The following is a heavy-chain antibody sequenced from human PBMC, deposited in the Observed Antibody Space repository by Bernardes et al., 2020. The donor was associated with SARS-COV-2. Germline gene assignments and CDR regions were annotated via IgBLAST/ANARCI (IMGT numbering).Heavy chain of an antibody. Sequence: GGSLRLSCAASGFTFSSYSMNWVRQAPGKGLEWVSYISSSSSTIYYADSVKGRFTISRDNAKNSLYLQMNSLRAEDTAVYYCARDRLWTMVRGRYMDVWGKGTTVTVSS. D-gene: IGHD3-10*01. CDR1: GFTFSSYS. V-gene: IGHV3-48*04. CDR3: ARDRLWTMVRGRYMDV. CDR2: ISSSSSTI. J-gene: IGHJ6*03.